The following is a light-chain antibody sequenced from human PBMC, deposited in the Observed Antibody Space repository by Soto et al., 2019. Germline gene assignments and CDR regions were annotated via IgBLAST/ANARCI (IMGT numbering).Light chain of an antibody. Sequence: EIVMTQSPATLSVSPGERATLSCRASQSVSSNLAWYPQKPGQAPRLLIYGASTRATGIPARFSGSGSGTECTLTISSLQSEDFAVYYCQQYNNWPPYTFGQGTKLEIK. CDR2: GAS. CDR3: QQYNNWPPYT. J-gene: IGKJ2*01. V-gene: IGKV3-15*01. CDR1: QSVSSN.